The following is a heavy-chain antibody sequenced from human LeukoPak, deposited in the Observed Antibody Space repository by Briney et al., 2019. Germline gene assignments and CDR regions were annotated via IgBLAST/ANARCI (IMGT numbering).Heavy chain of an antibody. CDR2: ISPSGDIT. V-gene: IGHV3-23*01. J-gene: IGHJ4*02. CDR1: GFTFSNHG. Sequence: QSGGTLRLSCAASGFTFSNHGMNWVRQAPGKGLEWVSGISPSGDITYYADSVKGRFTISRDNSKNTLYLEVISLTAEHTAVYYCAKDDAWLRFGEWSQGTLVTVSS. D-gene: IGHD3-10*01. CDR3: AKDDAWLRFGE.